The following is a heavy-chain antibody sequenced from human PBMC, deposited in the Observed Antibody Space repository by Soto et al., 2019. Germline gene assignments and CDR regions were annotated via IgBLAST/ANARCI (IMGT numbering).Heavy chain of an antibody. J-gene: IGHJ4*02. CDR3: ARVYCSGGSCYSDY. CDR2: IIPIFDTP. D-gene: IGHD2-15*01. Sequence: SVKVSFKACGGTFNSHAISWLRQAPGQGVEWMGGIIPIFDTPNYAQKFQGRVTMTRNTSISTAYMELSSLRSEDTAVYYCARVYCSGGSCYSDYWGQGTLVTVSS. CDR1: GGTFNSHA. V-gene: IGHV1-69*05.